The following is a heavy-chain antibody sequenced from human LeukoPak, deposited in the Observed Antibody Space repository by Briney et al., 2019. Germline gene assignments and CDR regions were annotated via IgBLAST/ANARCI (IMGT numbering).Heavy chain of an antibody. V-gene: IGHV3-30-3*01. CDR2: ISYDGSNK. D-gene: IGHD3-3*01. CDR1: GFTFSSYA. J-gene: IGHJ4*02. CDR3: ARPGAYDFWSGYYVY. Sequence: GGSLRLSCAASGFTFSSYAMHWVRQAPGKGLEWVAVISYDGSNKYYADSVKGRFTISRDNSKNTLYPQMNSLRAEDTAVYYCARPGAYDFWSGYYVYWGQGTLVTVSS.